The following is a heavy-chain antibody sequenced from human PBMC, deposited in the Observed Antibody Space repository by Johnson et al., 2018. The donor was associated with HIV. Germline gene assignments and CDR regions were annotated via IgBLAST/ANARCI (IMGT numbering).Heavy chain of an antibody. CDR1: GFTFDDYA. V-gene: IGHV3-9*01. D-gene: IGHD6-6*01. J-gene: IGHJ3*02. CDR3: AKATTSRIAARGGAFDI. CDR2: ISWNSGSI. Sequence: VQLVESGGGLVQPGRSLRLSCAASGFTFDDYAMHWVRQAPGKGLEWVSGISWNSGSIGYADSVKGRFTISRDNAKNSLYLQMNSLRAEDTALYYCAKATTSRIAARGGAFDIWGQGTMVTVSS.